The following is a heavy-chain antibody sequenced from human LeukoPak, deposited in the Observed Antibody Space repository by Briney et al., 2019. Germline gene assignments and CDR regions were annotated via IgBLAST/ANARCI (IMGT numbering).Heavy chain of an antibody. CDR2: LKSKADGGTA. V-gene: IGHV3-15*01. Sequence: GGSLRLSCAASGFTFSNAWMTWVRQAPGKGLEWVGRLKSKADGGTADYAAPVKGRFTMSRDDSKNTLYLQINSLKTEDTAVYYCTTLSYDIHYWGQGTLVTVSS. D-gene: IGHD3-10*01. CDR3: TTLSYDIHY. CDR1: GFTFSNAW. J-gene: IGHJ4*02.